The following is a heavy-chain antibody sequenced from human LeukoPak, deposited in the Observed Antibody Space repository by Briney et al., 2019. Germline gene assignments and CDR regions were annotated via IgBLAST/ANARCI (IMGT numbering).Heavy chain of an antibody. V-gene: IGHV3-23*01. J-gene: IGHJ3*02. CDR3: ARRGGSRGWGAFDI. CDR1: GFTFTNYV. CDR2: ITGTADKT. D-gene: IGHD6-19*01. Sequence: GESLRLSCAASGFTFTNYVMNWVRQAPGKGLEWVSSITGTADKTYDADSVKGRFTISRDNSKNTLSLQMSSLRVDDTAIYYCARRGGSRGWGAFDIWGQGTIVTVSS.